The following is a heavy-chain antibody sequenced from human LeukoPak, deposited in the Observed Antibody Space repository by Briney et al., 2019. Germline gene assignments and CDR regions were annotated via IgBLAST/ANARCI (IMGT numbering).Heavy chain of an antibody. CDR1: GGSFRGYY. Sequence: PSEALSLTCVVYGGSFRGYYWSWIRQSPGKGLEWIGEINHSGSSNYNPSLKGRVSISEDTSNNQFSLKLNSVTAADTAVYYCARGGSSGWPPYGFDPWGQGTLVTVSS. D-gene: IGHD6-19*01. V-gene: IGHV4-34*01. J-gene: IGHJ5*02. CDR2: INHSGSS. CDR3: ARGGSSGWPPYGFDP.